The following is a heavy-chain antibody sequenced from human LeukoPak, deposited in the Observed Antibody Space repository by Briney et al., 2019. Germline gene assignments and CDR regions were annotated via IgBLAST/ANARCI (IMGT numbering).Heavy chain of an antibody. D-gene: IGHD3-10*01. J-gene: IGHJ4*02. CDR1: GFTFSSYW. Sequence: GGSLRPSCAASGFTFSSYWMSWVRQAPGKGLEWVANIKQDGSEKYYVDSVKGRFTISRDNAKNSLYLQMNSLRAEDTAVYYCAKDPWFGELFVEKEIDYWGQGTLVTVSS. CDR3: AKDPWFGELFVEKEIDY. V-gene: IGHV3-7*01. CDR2: IKQDGSEK.